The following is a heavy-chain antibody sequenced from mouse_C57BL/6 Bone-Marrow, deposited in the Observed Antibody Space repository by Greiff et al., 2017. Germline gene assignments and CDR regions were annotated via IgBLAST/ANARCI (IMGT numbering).Heavy chain of an antibody. CDR1: GYTFTDYN. Sequence: EVQLQQSGPELVKPGASVKMSCKASGYTFTDYNMHWVKQSHGKSLEWIGYINPNNGGTSYNQKFKGKATLTVNKSSSTAYMELRSLTSEDSAVYYYARDGGYVAWFAYWGQGTLVTVSA. D-gene: IGHD2-3*01. V-gene: IGHV1-22*01. CDR2: INPNNGGT. CDR3: ARDGGYVAWFAY. J-gene: IGHJ3*01.